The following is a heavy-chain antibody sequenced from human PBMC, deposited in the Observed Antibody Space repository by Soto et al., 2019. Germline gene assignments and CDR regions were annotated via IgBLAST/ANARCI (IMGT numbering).Heavy chain of an antibody. CDR3: ARRRGGYGVRHAFDI. CDR2: INHSGST. CDR1: GGSFSGYY. D-gene: IGHD2-8*01. J-gene: IGHJ3*02. Sequence: SETLSLTCAVYGGSFSGYYWSWIRQPPGKGLEWIGEINHSGSTNYNPSLESRVTISVDTSKNQFSLKLSSVTAADTAVYYCARRRGGYGVRHAFDIWGQGTMVTVSS. V-gene: IGHV4-34*01.